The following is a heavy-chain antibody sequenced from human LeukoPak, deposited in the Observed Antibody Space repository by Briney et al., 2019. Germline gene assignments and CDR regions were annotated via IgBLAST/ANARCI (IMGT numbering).Heavy chain of an antibody. D-gene: IGHD2-2*01. J-gene: IGHJ4*02. CDR1: GFTFDDYA. V-gene: IGHV3-9*01. CDR2: ISWNSGSI. Sequence: GGSLRLSCAASGFTFDDYAMHWVRQAPGKGLEWVSGISWNSGSIGYADSVKGRFTVSRDNAKNSLYLQMNSLRTEDTAFYYCAKDEGAIYLYYSSDQGYFDYWGQGALVTVSS. CDR3: AKDEGAIYLYYSSDQGYFDY.